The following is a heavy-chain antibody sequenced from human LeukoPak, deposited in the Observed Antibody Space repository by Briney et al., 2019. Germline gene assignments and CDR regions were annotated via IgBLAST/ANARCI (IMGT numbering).Heavy chain of an antibody. CDR2: IYYSGST. CDR1: GGSISSSSYY. Sequence: SETLSLTCTVSGGSISSSSYYWGWIRQPPGKGLEWIGSIYYSGSTYYNPSLKSRVTISVDTSKNQFSLKLSSVTAADTAVYYCASLTDPRSYSLDYWGQGTLVTVSS. D-gene: IGHD1-26*01. J-gene: IGHJ4*02. V-gene: IGHV4-39*01. CDR3: ASLTDPRSYSLDY.